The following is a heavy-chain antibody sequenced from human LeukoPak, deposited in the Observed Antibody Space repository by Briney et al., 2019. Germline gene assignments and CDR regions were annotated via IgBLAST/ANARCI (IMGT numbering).Heavy chain of an antibody. CDR2: IIPILGIA. CDR3: ARDLRDGYHVDY. Sequence: GASVKVSCKASGCTFSSYAISWVRQAPGQGLEWMGRIIPILGIANYAQKFQGRVTITADKSTSTAYMELSSLRSEDTAVYYCARDLRDGYHVDYWGQGTLVTVSS. V-gene: IGHV1-69*04. CDR1: GCTFSSYA. D-gene: IGHD5-24*01. J-gene: IGHJ4*02.